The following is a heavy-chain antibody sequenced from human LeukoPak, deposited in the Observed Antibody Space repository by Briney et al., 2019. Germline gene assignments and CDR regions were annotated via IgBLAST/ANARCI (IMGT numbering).Heavy chain of an antibody. CDR3: ARGFPSIGTYSS. D-gene: IGHD1-26*01. Sequence: ASETLSLTCTVSGGSISSYYWSWIRQPPWKGLEWIGYIYYSGRTDYNPSLKSRVSISVGTSKNHISLNLTSVTAADTAVYYCARGFPSIGTYSSWGQGTVVTVSS. CDR2: IYYSGRT. CDR1: GGSISSYY. J-gene: IGHJ5*02. V-gene: IGHV4-59*01.